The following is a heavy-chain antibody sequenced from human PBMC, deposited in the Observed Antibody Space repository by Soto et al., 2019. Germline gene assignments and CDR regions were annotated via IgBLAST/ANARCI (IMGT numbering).Heavy chain of an antibody. Sequence: QVQLQESGPGLVKPSETLSLTCTVSGVSFSSYSWTWIRQPPGKGLEWIGYIYNSGTTNYNPSLRSRVTISVDTSKNQFSLKLTSVTAADTAMYYCARAVEAPYYFDYWGQGTLVTVSS. CDR3: ARAVEAPYYFDY. J-gene: IGHJ4*02. CDR1: GVSFSSYS. CDR2: IYNSGTT. V-gene: IGHV4-59*01.